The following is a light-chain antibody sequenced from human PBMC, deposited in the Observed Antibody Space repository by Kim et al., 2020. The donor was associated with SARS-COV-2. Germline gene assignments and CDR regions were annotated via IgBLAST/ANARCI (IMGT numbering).Light chain of an antibody. J-gene: IGKJ5*01. CDR2: GAS. Sequence: VSLRDRVTITGRASQDIRNDLGWYQQNPGRAPKRLIYGASSLQSGVPSRFSGNGSGTEFTLTISSLQPEDFATYFCLQHNTYPITFGQGTRREIK. CDR3: LQHNTYPIT. CDR1: QDIRND. V-gene: IGKV1-17*01.